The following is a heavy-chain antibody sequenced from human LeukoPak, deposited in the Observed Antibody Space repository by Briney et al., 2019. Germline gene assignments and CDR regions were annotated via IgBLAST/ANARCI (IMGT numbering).Heavy chain of an antibody. Sequence: PGGSLRLSCAASGFTFSTYVMHWVRQAPGKGLEYVSAISSKGGSTYHANSVKGRFTISRHNSKHTMYRQMRSLRAEHMAVSYCARADRDSDWYIDDCWGQGTLVTVSS. CDR2: ISSKGGST. J-gene: IGHJ4*02. V-gene: IGHV3-64*01. CDR1: GFTFSTYV. D-gene: IGHD6-19*01. CDR3: ARADRDSDWYIDDC.